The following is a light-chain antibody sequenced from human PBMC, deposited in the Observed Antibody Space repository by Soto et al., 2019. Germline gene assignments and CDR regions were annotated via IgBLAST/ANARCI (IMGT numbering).Light chain of an antibody. CDR1: SSDVGGYNY. J-gene: IGLJ1*01. CDR3: SSYTGRTSYV. Sequence: QSALTQPASVSGSPGQAITISCTGTSSDVGGYNYVSWYQQHPGKAPKLMIYDVSYRPSGVSNRFSGSKSGDTASLTISGLHDEDEADYYCSSYTGRTSYVFGTGTKLTVL. CDR2: DVS. V-gene: IGLV2-14*01.